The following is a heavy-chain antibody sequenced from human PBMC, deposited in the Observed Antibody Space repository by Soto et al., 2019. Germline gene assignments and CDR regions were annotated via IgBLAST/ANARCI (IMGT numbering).Heavy chain of an antibody. CDR1: GFTFSSYA. D-gene: IGHD3-22*01. Sequence: GGSLRLSCAASGFTFSSYAMRWVRQAPGKGLEWVSAISSSSSYISYADSVKGRFTISRDNAKNSLYLQMNSLRAEDTAVYYCAREPYYYDSSGYPRAYGMDVWGQGTTVTVSS. J-gene: IGHJ6*02. CDR2: ISSSSSYI. CDR3: AREPYYYDSSGYPRAYGMDV. V-gene: IGHV3-21*01.